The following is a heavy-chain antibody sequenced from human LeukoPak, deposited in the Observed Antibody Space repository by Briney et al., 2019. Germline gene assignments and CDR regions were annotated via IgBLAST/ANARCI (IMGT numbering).Heavy chain of an antibody. CDR3: AKGDYYASTFDY. D-gene: IGHD3-22*01. CDR2: ISGSGGST. V-gene: IGHV3-23*01. CDR1: GFTFSSYA. Sequence: PTGGSLRLSCAASGFTFSSYAMSWVRQAPGKGLEWVSAISGSGGSTYYADSVKGRFTISRDNSKNTLYLQMNSLRAEDTAVYYCAKGDYYASTFDYWGQGTLVTVSS. J-gene: IGHJ4*02.